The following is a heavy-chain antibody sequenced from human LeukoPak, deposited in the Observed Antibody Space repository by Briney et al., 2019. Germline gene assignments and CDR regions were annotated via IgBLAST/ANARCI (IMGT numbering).Heavy chain of an antibody. J-gene: IGHJ4*02. CDR1: GFTFSSYS. D-gene: IGHD6-19*01. CDR2: ISSSSSTT. V-gene: IGHV3-48*02. Sequence: GGSLRLSCAASGFTFSSYSMIWVRQAPGKGLEWVSYISSSSSTTYYADSVKGRFTISRDNAKNSLYLHMNSLRDEDTAVYYFAKDEWQWLAIDHWGQGTLVTVSS. CDR3: AKDEWQWLAIDH.